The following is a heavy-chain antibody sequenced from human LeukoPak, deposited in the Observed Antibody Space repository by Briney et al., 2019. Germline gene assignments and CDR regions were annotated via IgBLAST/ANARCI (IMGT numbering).Heavy chain of an antibody. CDR2: IYHSGST. CDR3: ARRYYYGPSMPSYFDY. V-gene: IGHV4-38-2*01. J-gene: IGHJ4*02. Sequence: SETLSLTCAVSGYSISSGYYWGWIRQPPGKGLEWIGRIYHSGSTYYNPSLKSRVTISVDTSKNQFSLKLSSVTAADTAVYYCARRYYYGPSMPSYFDYWGQGTLVTVSS. D-gene: IGHD3-10*01. CDR1: GYSISSGYY.